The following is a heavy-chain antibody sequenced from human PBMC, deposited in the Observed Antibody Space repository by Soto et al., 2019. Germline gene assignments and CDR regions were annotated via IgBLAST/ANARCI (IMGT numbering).Heavy chain of an antibody. V-gene: IGHV3-21*01. CDR1: GFTFSSYS. J-gene: IGHJ4*02. CDR3: ARTYDDFWSGYYLERPIEY. Sequence: EVQLVESGGGLVKPGGSLRLSCAASGFTFSSYSMNWVLQAPGKGLEWVSSISSSSSYIYYADSLKGRFTISRDNAKNSLYLQMNSLRAEDTAVYYCARTYDDFWSGYYLERPIEYWGQGTLVTVSS. D-gene: IGHD3-3*01. CDR2: ISSSSSYI.